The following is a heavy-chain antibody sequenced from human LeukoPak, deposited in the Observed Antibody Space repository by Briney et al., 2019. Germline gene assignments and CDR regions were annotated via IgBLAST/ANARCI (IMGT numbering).Heavy chain of an antibody. J-gene: IGHJ6*03. V-gene: IGHV3-20*04. Sequence: PGGSLRLSCAASGFTFDDYGMSWVRQAPGKGLEWVSGIKWNGGSTGYADSVKGRFTISRDNAKNSLYLQMNSLRAEDTALYYCAREISGIAVAGTGPYYYYMDVWGKGTTVTVSS. CDR1: GFTFDDYG. CDR3: AREISGIAVAGTGPYYYYMDV. D-gene: IGHD6-19*01. CDR2: IKWNGGST.